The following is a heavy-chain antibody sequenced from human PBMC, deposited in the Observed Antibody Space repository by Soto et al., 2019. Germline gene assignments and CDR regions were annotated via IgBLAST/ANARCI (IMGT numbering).Heavy chain of an antibody. CDR1: GFTFSDYY. CDR3: ARDSCSGGSCYPNYYYGMDV. V-gene: IGHV3-11*01. D-gene: IGHD2-15*01. J-gene: IGHJ6*02. CDR2: ITSSGSTI. Sequence: GGSLRLSCAASGFTFSDYYMNWIRQAPGKGLEWVSYITSSGSTIYYADSVKGRFTISRDNAKNSLYLQMNSLRAEDTAVYYCARDSCSGGSCYPNYYYGMDVWGQGTTVTVSS.